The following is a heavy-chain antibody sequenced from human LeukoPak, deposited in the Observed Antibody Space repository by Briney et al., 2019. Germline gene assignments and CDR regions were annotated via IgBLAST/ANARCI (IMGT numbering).Heavy chain of an antibody. CDR2: DYYRWST. D-gene: IGHD3-16*01. V-gene: IGHV4-59*01. CDR1: GGPISRYS. CDR3: ARETSQKGAHYMDV. Sequence: PSQTLSLTCTVSGGPISRYSWIWIRQPPAKGLEWIGCDYYRWSTNYNPSLNSRVTISVDPSKTQFSLKLSSVPAADTAVYYCARETSQKGAHYMDVWGKGTTITISS. J-gene: IGHJ6*03.